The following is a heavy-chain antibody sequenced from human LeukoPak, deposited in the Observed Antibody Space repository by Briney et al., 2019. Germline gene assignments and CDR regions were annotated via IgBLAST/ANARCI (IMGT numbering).Heavy chain of an antibody. D-gene: IGHD6-6*01. V-gene: IGHV4-30-2*01. CDR3: ARGGYSSSHLRAFLYYFDY. CDR1: GGSISSGGYY. Sequence: PSETLSLTCTVSGGSISSGGYYWSWIRQPPGKGLEWIGYIYHSGSTYYNPSLKSRVTISVDRSKNQFSLKLSSVTAADTAVYYCARGGYSSSHLRAFLYYFDYWGQGTLVTVSS. CDR2: IYHSGST. J-gene: IGHJ4*02.